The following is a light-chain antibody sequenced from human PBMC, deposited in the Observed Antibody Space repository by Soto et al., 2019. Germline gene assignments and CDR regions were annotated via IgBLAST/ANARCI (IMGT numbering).Light chain of an antibody. CDR1: QDISNY. CDR3: QQYDNVWT. J-gene: IGKJ2*02. Sequence: DLQMTQSPSSLSASVGDRVTITCQASQDISNYLNWYQQKPGKAPKLLIYDASNLETGVPSRFSGSGSGTDFTFTISSLQPEDIATYYCQQYDNVWTFGQGTKLEIK. CDR2: DAS. V-gene: IGKV1-33*01.